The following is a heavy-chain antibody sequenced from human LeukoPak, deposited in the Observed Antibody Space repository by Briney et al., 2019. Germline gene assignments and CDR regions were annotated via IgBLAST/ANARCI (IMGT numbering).Heavy chain of an antibody. V-gene: IGHV4-61*02. J-gene: IGHJ4*02. CDR3: ARSPDYDSTGYDY. Sequence: PSQTLSLTCTVSSASISSCSLYWNWIRQPAGKGLEWIGRVYTSGTTNYNPSLKSRVTISVDMSKNHFSLKLSSVTAVDTAVYYCARSPDYDSTGYDYWGQGTLVTVSS. CDR1: SASISSCSLY. CDR2: VYTSGTT. D-gene: IGHD3-22*01.